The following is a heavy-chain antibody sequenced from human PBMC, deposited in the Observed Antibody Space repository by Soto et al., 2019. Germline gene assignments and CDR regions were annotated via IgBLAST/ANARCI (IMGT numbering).Heavy chain of an antibody. V-gene: IGHV4-59*01. CDR3: ARCLAAAGKTPRFYY. CDR2: IYYSGST. CDR1: GGSISSYY. J-gene: IGHJ4*02. D-gene: IGHD6-13*01. Sequence: PSETLSLTCTVSGGSISSYYWSWIRQPPGKGLEWIGYIYYSGSTNYNPSLKSRVTISVDTSKNQFSLKLSSVTAADTAVYYCARCLAAAGKTPRFYYWGQGTLVTVSS.